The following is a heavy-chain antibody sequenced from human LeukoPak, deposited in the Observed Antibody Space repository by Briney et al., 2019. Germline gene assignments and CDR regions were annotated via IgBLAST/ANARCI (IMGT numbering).Heavy chain of an antibody. CDR1: GFTFSSYW. CDR3: ASGSAFDY. Sequence: GGSLRLSCAASGFTFSSYWMTWVRQAPGKGLEWVANIKQDGSEKYYVDSVKGRFTISRDNARNSLYLQMNSLGAEDTAVYYCASGSAFDYWGQGILVTVSS. CDR2: IKQDGSEK. J-gene: IGHJ4*02. D-gene: IGHD2-15*01. V-gene: IGHV3-7*01.